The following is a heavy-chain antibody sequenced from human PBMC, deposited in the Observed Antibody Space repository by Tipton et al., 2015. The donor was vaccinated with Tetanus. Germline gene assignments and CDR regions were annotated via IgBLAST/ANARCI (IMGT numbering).Heavy chain of an antibody. V-gene: IGHV4-39*01. CDR1: GGSIRGGTFY. Sequence: TLSLTCTVSGGSIRGGTFYWGWIRQPPGKGLEWIGSIYESGDTYYIPSLKSRVTISVDTSKNQFSLNLNSMAAADTGVYYCARHGSGSFYDFWGQGTLVTVSS. J-gene: IGHJ4*02. D-gene: IGHD3-10*01. CDR2: IYESGDT. CDR3: ARHGSGSFYDF.